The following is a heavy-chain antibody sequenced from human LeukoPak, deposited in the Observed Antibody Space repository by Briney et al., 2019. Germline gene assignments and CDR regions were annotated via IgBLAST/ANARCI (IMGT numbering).Heavy chain of an antibody. CDR1: GFTFSSYA. Sequence: PGGSLRLSCAASGFTFSSYAMSWVRQAPGKGLEWVSAIHGSTSSTYYADSVKGRFTISRDNSKKTLYLQMNSLRAEDTAVYYCAKDYLIAVVSGFFDYWGQGTLVTVSS. CDR3: AKDYLIAVVSGFFDY. D-gene: IGHD3-22*01. V-gene: IGHV3-23*01. J-gene: IGHJ4*02. CDR2: IHGSTSST.